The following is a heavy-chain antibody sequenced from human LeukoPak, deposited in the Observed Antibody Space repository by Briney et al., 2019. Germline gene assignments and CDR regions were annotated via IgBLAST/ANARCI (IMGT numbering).Heavy chain of an antibody. V-gene: IGHV3-30*02. CDR3: AKDQGCSSTSCYHYYYYYYMDV. D-gene: IGHD2-2*01. CDR1: GFTFSSYG. Sequence: GGSLRLSCAASGFTFSSYGTHWVRQAPGKGLEWVAFIRYDGSNKYYADSVKGRFTISRDNSKNTLYLQMNSLRAEDTAVYYCAKDQGCSSTSCYHYYYYYYMDVWGKGTTVTVSS. J-gene: IGHJ6*03. CDR2: IRYDGSNK.